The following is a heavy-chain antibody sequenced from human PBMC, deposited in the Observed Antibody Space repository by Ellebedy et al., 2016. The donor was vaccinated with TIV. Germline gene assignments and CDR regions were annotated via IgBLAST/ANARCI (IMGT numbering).Heavy chain of an antibody. Sequence: ESLKISCAASGFTFSNYWMRWVRQAPGKGLEWIGEINHCGSTNYNPSLKSRVTISVDTSKNQFSLILSSVTAADTAVYYGARGHYGSGTYFAPGEWGQGALVTVSS. D-gene: IGHD3-10*01. J-gene: IGHJ4*02. CDR2: INHCGST. CDR1: GFTFSNYW. CDR3: ARGHYGSGTYFAPGE. V-gene: IGHV4-34*01.